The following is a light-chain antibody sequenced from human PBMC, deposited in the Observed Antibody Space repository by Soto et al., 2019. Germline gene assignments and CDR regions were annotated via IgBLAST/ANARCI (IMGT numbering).Light chain of an antibody. CDR3: SSYASSSTYV. J-gene: IGLJ1*01. CDR1: SSDVGYYNH. Sequence: QSALTQPASVSGSPGQSITISCTGTSSDVGYYNHVSWYQQHPGKAPKLMIYDVTNRPSGVSNRFFGSKSGNTASLTISGLQADDEADYYCSSYASSSTYVFGAGTKLTVL. CDR2: DVT. V-gene: IGLV2-14*03.